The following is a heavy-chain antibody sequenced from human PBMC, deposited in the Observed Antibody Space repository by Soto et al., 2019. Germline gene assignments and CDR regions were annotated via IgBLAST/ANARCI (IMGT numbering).Heavy chain of an antibody. CDR2: INHAGNT. CDR1: DGSFSWYY. Sequence: PSETLSLTCAVSDGSFSWYYWSWIRQPPGKGLEWIGEINHAGNTNYNPSLKSRVTISVDPSKKQFSLNLSSVTAADTAVYYCASGIRGVGAAGAVAWFDPWGQGTLVTVSS. D-gene: IGHD6-13*01. V-gene: IGHV4-34*01. CDR3: ASGIRGVGAAGAVAWFDP. J-gene: IGHJ5*02.